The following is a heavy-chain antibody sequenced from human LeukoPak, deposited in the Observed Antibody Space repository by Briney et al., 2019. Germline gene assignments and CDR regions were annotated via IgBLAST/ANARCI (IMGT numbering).Heavy chain of an antibody. V-gene: IGHV4-4*02. D-gene: IGHD6-13*01. J-gene: IGHJ3*02. CDR2: IHYGGSA. Sequence: PSETLSVTCDVSGGSISATNWWTWVRQPPGKRLDWIGEIHYGGSATYNPSLNSRVSISLDKSKNQFSLKLRSVTAADTAVYYCARNGPTAAGAFDIWGQGTPVTVSS. CDR1: GGSISATNW. CDR3: ARNGPTAAGAFDI.